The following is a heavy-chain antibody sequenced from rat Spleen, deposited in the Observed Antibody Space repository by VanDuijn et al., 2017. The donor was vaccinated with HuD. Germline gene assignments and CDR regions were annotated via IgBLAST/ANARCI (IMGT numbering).Heavy chain of an antibody. CDR3: TRGYVMDA. J-gene: IGHJ4*01. Sequence: EVQLVESGGGLVQPGRSLKLSCAASGFTFNNYGMAWVRQVPTKGLEWVATISYDGITTYYRDSVRGRFTISSDNAKTTLYLQMDSLRSEDTAIYYCTRGYVMDAWGQGASVTVSS. CDR1: GFTFNNYG. V-gene: IGHV5-29*01. CDR2: ISYDGITT.